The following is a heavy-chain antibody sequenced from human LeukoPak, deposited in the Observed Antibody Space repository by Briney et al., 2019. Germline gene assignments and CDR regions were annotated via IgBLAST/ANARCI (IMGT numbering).Heavy chain of an antibody. J-gene: IGHJ4*02. Sequence: TPSETLSLTCTVSGGSISSYYWSWIRQPPGKGLEWIGYIYYSGSTNYNPSLKSRVTISIDTSKNQISLKLSSVTAADTAVYYCARGRISSSYWGQGTLVTVSS. CDR3: ARGRISSSY. V-gene: IGHV4-59*01. CDR2: IYYSGST. CDR1: GGSISSYY. D-gene: IGHD6-13*01.